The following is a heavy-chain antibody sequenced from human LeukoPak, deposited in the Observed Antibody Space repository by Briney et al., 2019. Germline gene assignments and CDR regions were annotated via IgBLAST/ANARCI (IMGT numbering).Heavy chain of an antibody. J-gene: IGHJ5*02. CDR1: GYTFTGYY. CDR3: ARSLNYYDILTGYSTSNWFDP. CDR2: ISAYNGNT. V-gene: IGHV1-18*04. Sequence: ASVKVSCKASGYTFTGYYMHWVRQAPGQGLEWMGWISAYNGNTNYAQKLQGRVTMTTDTSTSTAYMELRSLRSDDTAVYYCARSLNYYDILTGYSTSNWFDPWGQGTLVTVSS. D-gene: IGHD3-9*01.